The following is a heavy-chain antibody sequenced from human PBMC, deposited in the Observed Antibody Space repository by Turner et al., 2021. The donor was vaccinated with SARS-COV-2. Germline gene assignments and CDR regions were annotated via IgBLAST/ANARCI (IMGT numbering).Heavy chain of an antibody. D-gene: IGHD3-10*01. Sequence: QVQLVESGGGVVQPGRSLRLSCAASGFTFSSYGMHWVRQAPGKGLEWVAVKSYDGSNKYYADSVKGRFTISRDNSKNTLYLQMNSLRAEDTAVYYCANLWFGELSTDYWGQGTLVTVSS. J-gene: IGHJ4*02. CDR1: GFTFSSYG. V-gene: IGHV3-30*18. CDR2: KSYDGSNK. CDR3: ANLWFGELSTDY.